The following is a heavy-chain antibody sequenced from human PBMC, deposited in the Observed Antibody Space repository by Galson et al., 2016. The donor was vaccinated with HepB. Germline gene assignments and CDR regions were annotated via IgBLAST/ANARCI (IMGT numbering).Heavy chain of an antibody. CDR3: ARGGSRPSDY. V-gene: IGHV3-74*01. CDR2: INTDGSST. CDR1: GFTFSSHW. D-gene: IGHD3-16*01. Sequence: SLRLSCAASGFTFSSHWMHWVRQAPGKGLVWVSHINTDGSSTSYADSVKGRFTISRDNAKNTLYLQMNSLRAEDTAVYYCARGGSRPSDYWGQGTLVTVSS. J-gene: IGHJ4*02.